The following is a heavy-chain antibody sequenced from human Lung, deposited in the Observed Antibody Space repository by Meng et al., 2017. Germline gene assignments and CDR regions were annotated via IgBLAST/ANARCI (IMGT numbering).Heavy chain of an antibody. CDR2: INHSGST. Sequence: QHWGVYIVTPSVLLSPPCFVSGGFFRDYHWRWIRAPPGKGLEWIGEINHSGSTNYNPSLESRATISVDTSQNNLSLKLSSVTAADSAVYYCARGPTTMAHDFDYWGQGTLVTVSS. CDR1: GGFFRDYH. CDR3: ARGPTTMAHDFDY. V-gene: IGHV4-34*01. J-gene: IGHJ4*02. D-gene: IGHD4-11*01.